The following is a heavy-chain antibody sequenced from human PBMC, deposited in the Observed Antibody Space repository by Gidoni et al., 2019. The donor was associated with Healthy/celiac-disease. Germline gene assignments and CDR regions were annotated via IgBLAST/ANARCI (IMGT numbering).Heavy chain of an antibody. V-gene: IGHV1-18*01. Sequence: QVQLVHSGSEVKKPGASVKVSCTASGYTFPSYGISWVRQAPGQGLEWMGWISAYNGNTNYAQKLQGRVTMTTDTSTSTAYMELRSLRSDDTAVYYCARGDNWNYGWYYYGMDVWGQGTTVTVSS. D-gene: IGHD1-7*01. CDR1: GYTFPSYG. CDR3: ARGDNWNYGWYYYGMDV. CDR2: ISAYNGNT. J-gene: IGHJ6*02.